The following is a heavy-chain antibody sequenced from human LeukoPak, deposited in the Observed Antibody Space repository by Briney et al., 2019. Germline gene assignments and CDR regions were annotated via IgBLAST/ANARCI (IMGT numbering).Heavy chain of an antibody. J-gene: IGHJ6*03. V-gene: IGHV4-39*01. Sequence: PSETLSLTCTVSGGSVSSSSYYWGWIRQPPGKGLEWIGSIYYSGSTYYNPSLKSRVTMSVDTSKNQFSLKLSSVTAADTAVYYCVARYYYYYMDVWGKGTTVTVSS. CDR3: VARYYYYYMDV. CDR1: GGSVSSSSYY. CDR2: IYYSGST.